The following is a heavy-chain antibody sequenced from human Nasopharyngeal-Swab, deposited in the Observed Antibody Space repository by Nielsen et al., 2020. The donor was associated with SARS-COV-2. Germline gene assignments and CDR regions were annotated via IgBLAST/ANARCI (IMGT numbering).Heavy chain of an antibody. CDR3: ARDVRGGSMDV. CDR2: INPNSGGT. Sequence: ASSMVSCRASGYTCTGYYMHWVRQAPGQGLEWMGRINPNSGGTNYAQKFQGRVTMTRDTSISTAYMELSRLRSDDTAVYYCARDVRGGSMDVWGQGTTVTVSS. D-gene: IGHD3-10*01. V-gene: IGHV1-2*06. CDR1: GYTCTGYY. J-gene: IGHJ6*02.